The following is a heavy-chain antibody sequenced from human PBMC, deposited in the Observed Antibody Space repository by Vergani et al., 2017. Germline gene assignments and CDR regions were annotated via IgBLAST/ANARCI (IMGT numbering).Heavy chain of an antibody. Sequence: QVQLVQSGAEVKKPGSSVKVSCKASGGTFSSYAISWVRQAPGQGLEWMGWISAYNGNTNYAQKLQGRVTMTTDTSTSTAYMELRSLRSDDTAVYYCARDLDDYYDSSAGAFDIWGQGTMVTVSS. CDR1: GGTFSSYA. CDR3: ARDLDDYYDSSAGAFDI. D-gene: IGHD3-22*01. V-gene: IGHV1-18*01. J-gene: IGHJ3*02. CDR2: ISAYNGNT.